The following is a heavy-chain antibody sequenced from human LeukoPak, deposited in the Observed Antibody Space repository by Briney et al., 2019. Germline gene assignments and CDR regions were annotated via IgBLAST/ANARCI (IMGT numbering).Heavy chain of an antibody. CDR1: GFTFSSYW. D-gene: IGHD6-25*01. J-gene: IGHJ4*02. CDR2: IKEDGSET. V-gene: IGHV3-7*01. Sequence: GGSLRLSCAASGFTFSSYWMSWVRQAPGEGLEWVASIKEDGSETYYVGSVKGRFTVSRGNADNSLSLQMNSLRTEDTALYYCARAAAADKEDYWGQGTLVTVSS. CDR3: ARAAAADKEDY.